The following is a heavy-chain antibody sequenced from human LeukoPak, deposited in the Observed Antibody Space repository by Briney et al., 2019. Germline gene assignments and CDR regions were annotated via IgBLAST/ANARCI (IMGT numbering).Heavy chain of an antibody. Sequence: SETLSLTCTVSGGSISSYYWSWIRQPPRKGLEWIGYSYYSGSTNSNPTPKSRGSVSVDTSKSQFSLKLSSVTAADTAVYYCARARGARITMIVVVDYFDYWGQGTLVTVSS. CDR3: ARARGARITMIVVVDYFDY. CDR2: SYYSGST. J-gene: IGHJ4*02. CDR1: GGSISSYY. V-gene: IGHV4-59*01. D-gene: IGHD3-22*01.